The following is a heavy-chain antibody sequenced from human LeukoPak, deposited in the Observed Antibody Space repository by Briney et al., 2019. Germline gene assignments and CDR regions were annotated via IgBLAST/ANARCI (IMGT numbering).Heavy chain of an antibody. Sequence: ASVKVSCKASGYTFTGYYMHWVRQAPGQGLEWMGWINPNSGGTNYAQEFQGRVTMTRDTSISTAYMELSRLRSDDTAVYYCARDIRMQWLAPRAFDIWGQGTMVTVSS. CDR1: GYTFTGYY. D-gene: IGHD6-19*01. J-gene: IGHJ3*02. CDR3: ARDIRMQWLAPRAFDI. V-gene: IGHV1-2*02. CDR2: INPNSGGT.